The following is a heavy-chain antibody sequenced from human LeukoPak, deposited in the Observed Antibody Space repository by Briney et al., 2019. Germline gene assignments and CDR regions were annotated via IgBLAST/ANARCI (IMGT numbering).Heavy chain of an antibody. CDR2: INHSGST. J-gene: IGHJ4*02. Sequence: SETLSLTCAVYGGSFSGYYWSWIRQPPGKGLEWIGEINHSGSTYYNPSLKSRVTISVDTSKNQFSLKLSSVTAADTAVYYCARDDRGYSNYYFDYWGQGTLVTVSS. D-gene: IGHD4-11*01. V-gene: IGHV4-34*01. CDR3: ARDDRGYSNYYFDY. CDR1: GGSFSGYY.